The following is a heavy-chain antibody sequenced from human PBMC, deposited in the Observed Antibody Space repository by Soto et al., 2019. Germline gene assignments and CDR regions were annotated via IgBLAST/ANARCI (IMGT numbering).Heavy chain of an antibody. CDR2: ISPKSGGT. V-gene: IGHV1-2*02. CDR1: GYAFSGYY. CDR3: GRGRSGELVVFY. Sequence: VSVKVSFKAAGYAFSGYYIHWVRQAPGQGLEWVGEISPKSGGTRYAQKFQGRVTMTKDTSITTVYMELSNLSPDDTAVYYCGRGRSGELVVFYWGQGTLVPVSS. J-gene: IGHJ4*02. D-gene: IGHD1-7*01.